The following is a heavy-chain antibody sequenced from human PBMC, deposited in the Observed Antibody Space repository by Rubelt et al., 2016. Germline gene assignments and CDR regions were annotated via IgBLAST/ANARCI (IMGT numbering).Heavy chain of an antibody. CDR2: IKQDGSEK. CDR3: AKNLYYYDSSGLHLFGH. D-gene: IGHD3-22*01. CDR1: GFTFSSYW. J-gene: IGHJ4*02. V-gene: IGHV3-7*01. Sequence: EVQLLESGGGLVQPGGSLRLSCAASGFTFSSYWMSWVRQAPGKGLEWVANIKQDGSEKYYVDSVKGRFTISRDNAKNSLYLQMNSLRAEDAAGYYCAKNLYYYDSSGLHLFGHWGQGALVTVSS.